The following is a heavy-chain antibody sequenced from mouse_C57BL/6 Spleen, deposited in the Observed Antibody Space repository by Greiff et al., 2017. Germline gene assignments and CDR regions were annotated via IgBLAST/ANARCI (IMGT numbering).Heavy chain of an antibody. V-gene: IGHV5-16*01. Sequence: EVMLVESEGGLVQPGRSMTLSCTVTGFTFSDYYLSCFRQVSQKGLEWVANFIYDGSSTYYLDSLKSRFIISSDNAKNLLYLQLSCLKSEDTATYYCARDRDYGSSYGYAMDYWGQGTSVTVSS. J-gene: IGHJ4*01. CDR2: FIYDGSST. CDR3: ARDRDYGSSYGYAMDY. D-gene: IGHD1-1*01. CDR1: GFTFSDYY.